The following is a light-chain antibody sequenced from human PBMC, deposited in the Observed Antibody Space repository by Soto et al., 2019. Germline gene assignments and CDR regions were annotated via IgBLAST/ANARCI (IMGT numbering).Light chain of an antibody. J-gene: IGKJ1*01. CDR2: ATS. V-gene: IGKV1-39*01. CDR3: QHTYSAPWT. Sequence: DIQMTQSPSSLAAFVGDRVSITCRASQSVAPSLNCYQQKPGKAPKLLIFATSSLDGGVPSRCSSGGSGTECTLSISTLQPEDFATYYCQHTYSAPWTFGPGPTV. CDR1: QSVAPS.